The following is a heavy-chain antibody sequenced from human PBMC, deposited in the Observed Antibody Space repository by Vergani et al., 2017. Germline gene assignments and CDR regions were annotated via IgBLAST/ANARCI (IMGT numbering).Heavy chain of an antibody. V-gene: IGHV3-23*01. CDR1: GFTFSSYA. D-gene: IGHD2-2*01. J-gene: IGHJ6*02. CDR3: AKGVYCSSTSCYEGRGYYYGMGV. CDR2: ISGSGGNT. Sequence: EVQLLESGGGLVQPGGSLSLSCAASGFTFSSYAMSWVRQVPGKGLEWVSGISGSGGNTYYANSVKGRFTISRDNSKNTLYLQMNSLRADDTAVYYCAKGVYCSSTSCYEGRGYYYGMGVWGQGTTVTFSS.